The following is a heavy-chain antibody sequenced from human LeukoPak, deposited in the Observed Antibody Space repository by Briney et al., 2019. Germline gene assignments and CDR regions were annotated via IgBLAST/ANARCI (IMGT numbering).Heavy chain of an antibody. CDR2: INPNSGGT. CDR3: AREGPVTRYTYGQFLGY. J-gene: IGHJ4*02. V-gene: IGHV1-2*02. Sequence: ASVKVSCKASGYTFTDYYMHWVRQAPGQGLERMGWINPNSGGTNYAQKFQGRVTMTRDTSISTAYMELSRLRSDDTAVYYCAREGPVTRYTYGQFLGYWGQGTLVTVSS. CDR1: GYTFTDYY. D-gene: IGHD5-18*01.